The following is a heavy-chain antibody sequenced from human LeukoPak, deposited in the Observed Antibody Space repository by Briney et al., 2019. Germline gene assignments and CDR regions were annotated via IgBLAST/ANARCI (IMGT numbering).Heavy chain of an antibody. CDR3: ARARRYSSGWYEGLDYYYYYMDV. Sequence: SETLSLTCTVSGGSISSGSYYWSWIRQPAGKGLEWIGRIYTSGSTNYNPSLKSRVTISVDTSKNQFSLKLSSVTAADTAVYYCARARRYSSGWYEGLDYYYYYMDVWGKGTTVTISS. CDR1: GGSISSGSYY. D-gene: IGHD6-19*01. J-gene: IGHJ6*03. V-gene: IGHV4-61*02. CDR2: IYTSGST.